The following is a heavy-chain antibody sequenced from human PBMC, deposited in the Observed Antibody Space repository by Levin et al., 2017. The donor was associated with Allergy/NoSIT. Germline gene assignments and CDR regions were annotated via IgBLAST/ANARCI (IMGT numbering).Heavy chain of an antibody. CDR2: IYSSGST. D-gene: IGHD7-27*01. Sequence: RSQTLSLTCTVSGDSISSYYWSWIRQPAGKGLEWIGRIYSSGSTNYNPSLKSRVTMSVDTSKNQFSLKLSSVTAADTAVFYCARESENWGRGLDYWGQGTLVTVSS. CDR3: ARESENWGRGLDY. J-gene: IGHJ4*02. V-gene: IGHV4-4*07. CDR1: GDSISSYY.